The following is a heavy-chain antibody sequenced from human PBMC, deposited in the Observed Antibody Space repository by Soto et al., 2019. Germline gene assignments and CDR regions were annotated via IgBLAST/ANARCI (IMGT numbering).Heavy chain of an antibody. D-gene: IGHD2-2*01. CDR1: GGTFSSYA. Sequence: SVKVSCKASGGTFSSYAISWVRQAPGQGLEWMGGIIPIFGTANYAQKFQGRVTITADKSTSTAYMELSSLRSEDTAVYYCARLGYCSSTSCYAGYDAFDIWGQGTMVTVSS. CDR2: IIPIFGTA. J-gene: IGHJ3*02. CDR3: ARLGYCSSTSCYAGYDAFDI. V-gene: IGHV1-69*06.